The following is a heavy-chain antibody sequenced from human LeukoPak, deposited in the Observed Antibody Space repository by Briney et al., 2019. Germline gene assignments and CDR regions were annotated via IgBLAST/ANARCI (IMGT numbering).Heavy chain of an antibody. D-gene: IGHD2-15*01. CDR2: ISGSGGST. Sequence: GGSLRLSCAASGFTFSSYAMSWVRQAPGKGLEWVSAISGSGGSTYYADSVKGRFTISRDNSKNTLYLQMNSLRGEDTAVYYCAKVDCSGGSCFPDFWGQGTLVTVSS. CDR1: GFTFSSYA. CDR3: AKVDCSGGSCFPDF. J-gene: IGHJ4*02. V-gene: IGHV3-23*01.